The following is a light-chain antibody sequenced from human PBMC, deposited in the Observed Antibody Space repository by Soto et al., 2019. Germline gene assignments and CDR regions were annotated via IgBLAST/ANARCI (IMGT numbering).Light chain of an antibody. J-gene: IGKJ1*01. V-gene: IGKV1-39*01. Sequence: DIQMTQSPSSLSASVGDRVTLTCRASQSISIYLNWYQQKPGKAPKVLIYAASTLHSGVPSRFSGSGSGTDFTLTISSLQPKDFATYYCQQNYNTPRTFGPGTKVEVK. CDR1: QSISIY. CDR3: QQNYNTPRT. CDR2: AAS.